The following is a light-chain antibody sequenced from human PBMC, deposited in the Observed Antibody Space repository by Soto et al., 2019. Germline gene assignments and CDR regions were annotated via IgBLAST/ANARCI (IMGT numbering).Light chain of an antibody. J-gene: IGLJ2*01. V-gene: IGLV1-47*01. Sequence: QSVLTQPPSASGTPGQRVTISCSGSSSNIGSNYVYWYQQLPGTVPQLLIYRNNERPSGVPDRFSGSKSGTSASLAISGLRSEDEADYYCAAWDYSLSGVVFGGGNKVTVL. CDR3: AAWDYSLSGVV. CDR2: RNN. CDR1: SSNIGSNY.